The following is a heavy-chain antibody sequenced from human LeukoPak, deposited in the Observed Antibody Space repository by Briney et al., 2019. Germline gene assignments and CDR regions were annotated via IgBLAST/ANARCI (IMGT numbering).Heavy chain of an antibody. D-gene: IGHD6-19*01. CDR1: VFTFSSYD. CDR2: IGTAGDP. CDR3: ARVVGDSSGWYYFDY. Sequence: PGGSLRLSCAAPVFTFSSYDMHWVRQATGKGLEWVSAIGTAGDPYYPGSVKGRFTISRENAKNSLYLQMNSLRAEDTAVYYCARVVGDSSGWYYFDYWGQGTLVTVSS. J-gene: IGHJ4*02. V-gene: IGHV3-13*05.